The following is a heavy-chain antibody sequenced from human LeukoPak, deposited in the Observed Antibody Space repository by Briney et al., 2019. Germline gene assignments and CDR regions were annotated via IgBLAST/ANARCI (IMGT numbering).Heavy chain of an antibody. Sequence: SETLSFTCTVSGGSISSYYWSWIRQPPGKGLEWIGYIYYSGSTNYNPSLKSRVTISVDTSKNQFSLKLSSVTAADTAVYYCARTYCSSTSCYVQSGAFDIWGQGTMVTVSS. CDR3: ARTYCSSTSCYVQSGAFDI. CDR2: IYYSGST. D-gene: IGHD2-2*01. J-gene: IGHJ3*02. CDR1: GGSISSYY. V-gene: IGHV4-59*01.